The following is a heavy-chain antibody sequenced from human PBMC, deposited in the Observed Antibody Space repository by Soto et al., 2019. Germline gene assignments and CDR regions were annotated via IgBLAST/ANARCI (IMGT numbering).Heavy chain of an antibody. D-gene: IGHD1-1*01. CDR3: AHLHYWDATLGY. Sequence: QITLKESGPTLVNPTQTVTLTCTFSGFSLSTTAVGVGWIRHPPGKALEWLAVIYWDEDKRYSPSLKSRLTITKDTSKNRVVLTMSNMGPVDTATYYCAHLHYWDATLGYWGQGILVTVSS. CDR1: GFSLSTTAVG. CDR2: IYWDEDK. J-gene: IGHJ4*02. V-gene: IGHV2-5*02.